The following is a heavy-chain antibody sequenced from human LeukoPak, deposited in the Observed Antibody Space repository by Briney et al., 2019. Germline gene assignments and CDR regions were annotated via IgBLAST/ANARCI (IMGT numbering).Heavy chain of an antibody. Sequence: GASVKVSCKASGGTFSSYAISWVRQAPGQGLEWMGGIIPIFGTANYAQKFQGRVTITADKSTSTAYMELSSLRSEDTAVYYCARVPTLLRHNWFDPWGQGTLVTVSS. J-gene: IGHJ5*02. V-gene: IGHV1-69*06. D-gene: IGHD4-17*01. CDR3: ARVPTLLRHNWFDP. CDR1: GGTFSSYA. CDR2: IIPIFGTA.